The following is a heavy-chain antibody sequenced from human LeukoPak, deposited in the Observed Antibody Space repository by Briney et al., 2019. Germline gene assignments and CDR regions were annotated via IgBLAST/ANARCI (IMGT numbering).Heavy chain of an antibody. V-gene: IGHV3-30*04. J-gene: IGHJ4*02. Sequence: GGSLRLSCAASGFTFSSYAMHWVRQAPGKGLEWVAVISYDGSNKYYADSVKGRFTISRDNSKNTLYLQMNSLRAEDTAVHYCARRFSSSTLDYWGQGTLVTVSS. D-gene: IGHD6-6*01. CDR2: ISYDGSNK. CDR1: GFTFSSYA. CDR3: ARRFSSSTLDY.